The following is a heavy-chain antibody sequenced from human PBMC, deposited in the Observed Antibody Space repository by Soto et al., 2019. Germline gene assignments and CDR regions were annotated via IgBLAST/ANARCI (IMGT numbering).Heavy chain of an antibody. J-gene: IGHJ4*02. Sequence: SETLSLTCAVYGGSFSGYYWSWIRQPPGKGLEWIGEINHSGSTNYNPSLKSRVTISVDTSKNQFSLKLSSVTAADTAVYYCARDACSSTSCYAFIDYWGQGTLVTVSS. CDR2: INHSGST. CDR1: GGSFSGYY. V-gene: IGHV4-34*01. CDR3: ARDACSSTSCYAFIDY. D-gene: IGHD2-2*01.